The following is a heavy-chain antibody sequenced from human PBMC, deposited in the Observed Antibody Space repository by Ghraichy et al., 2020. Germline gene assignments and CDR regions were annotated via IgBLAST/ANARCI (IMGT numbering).Heavy chain of an antibody. J-gene: IGHJ4*02. V-gene: IGHV4-39*07. CDR1: GGSISSSSYY. CDR3: ARQSGEVTTFGVDRYYFDY. CDR2: IDYSGST. D-gene: IGHD3-3*01. Sequence: SETLSLTCTVSGGSISSSSYYWGWIRQPPGKGLEWIGSIDYSGSTYYNPSLQSRVTISVDTSKNQFSLKLSSVTAADTAVYYCARQSGEVTTFGVDRYYFDYWGQGTLVTGSS.